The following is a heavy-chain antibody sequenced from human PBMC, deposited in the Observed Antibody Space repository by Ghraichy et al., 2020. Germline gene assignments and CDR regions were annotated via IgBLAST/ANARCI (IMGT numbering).Heavy chain of an antibody. CDR1: GFTFSRYW. Sequence: GESLNISCAASGFTFSRYWMSWVRQAPGKGLEWVANIKRDGSEKDYVDSVKGRFTISRDNARNSLYLQMNNLRVEDTAVYYCTRDQGASSVVVAAGGYHPEFWGQGTLVTVSS. V-gene: IGHV3-7*04. CDR3: TRDQGASSVVVAAGGYHPEF. J-gene: IGHJ4*02. CDR2: IKRDGSEK. D-gene: IGHD2-21*02.